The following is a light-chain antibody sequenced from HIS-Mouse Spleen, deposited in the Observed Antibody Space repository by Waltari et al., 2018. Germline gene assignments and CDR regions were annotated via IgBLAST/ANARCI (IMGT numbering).Light chain of an antibody. CDR1: SPNIRAGSA. CDR3: QSYDSSLSGVV. V-gene: IGLV1-40*01. J-gene: IGLJ3*02. Sequence: QSVLPQPPSVSGAPGQRVPISCPGSSPNIRAGSAVPRYQQLPGTAPKLLIYGNSNRPSGVPDRFSGSKSGTSASLAITGLQAEDEADYYCQSYDSSLSGVVFGGGTKLTVL. CDR2: GNS.